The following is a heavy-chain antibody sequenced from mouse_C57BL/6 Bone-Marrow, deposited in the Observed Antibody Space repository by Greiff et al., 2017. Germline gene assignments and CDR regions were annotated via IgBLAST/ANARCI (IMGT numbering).Heavy chain of an antibody. CDR1: GFTFSDYY. V-gene: IGHV5-12*01. D-gene: IGHD1-1*01. Sequence: EVQRVESGGGLVQPGGSLKLSCAASGFTFSDYYMYWVRQTPEKRLEWVAYISNGGGSTYYPDTVKGRFTISRDNAKNTLYLQVSRLKSEDTAMDYCASRGTTVVAVDYWGQGTSVTVSS. CDR3: ASRGTTVVAVDY. CDR2: ISNGGGST. J-gene: IGHJ4*01.